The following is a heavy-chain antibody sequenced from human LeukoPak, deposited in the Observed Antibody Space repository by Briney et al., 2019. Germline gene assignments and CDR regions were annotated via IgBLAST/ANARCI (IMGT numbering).Heavy chain of an antibody. Sequence: GGSLRLSCAASGFTFSSYSMNWVRQAPGEGLVWVSSINSGSSYIYYADSVKGRFTISRDNAKNSLYLQMNSLRAEDTAVYYCARENIVVVPAAMFHYFYGMDVWGQGTTVTVSS. J-gene: IGHJ6*02. CDR2: INSGSSYI. CDR3: ARENIVVVPAAMFHYFYGMDV. V-gene: IGHV3-21*01. D-gene: IGHD2-2*01. CDR1: GFTFSSYS.